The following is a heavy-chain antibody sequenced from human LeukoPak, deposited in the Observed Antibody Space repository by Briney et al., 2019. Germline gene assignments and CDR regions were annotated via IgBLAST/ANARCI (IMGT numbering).Heavy chain of an antibody. CDR3: ARVPSYCSGTNCYFDS. Sequence: ASVKVSCKASGYTFTSYYQHWVRQAPGQGLGWMGMMNPSGGSTNYAQKFQGRVTMTRDTSTSTVYMELSSLRSEDTAIYYCARVPSYCSGTNCYFDSWGQGTLVTVSS. D-gene: IGHD2-2*01. CDR1: GYTFTSYY. J-gene: IGHJ4*02. V-gene: IGHV1-46*01. CDR2: MNPSGGST.